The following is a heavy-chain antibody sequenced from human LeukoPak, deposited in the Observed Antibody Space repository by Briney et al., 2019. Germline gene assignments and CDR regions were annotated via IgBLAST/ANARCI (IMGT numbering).Heavy chain of an antibody. D-gene: IGHD4-23*01. CDR1: GGSFSGYY. CDR2: IHHSGST. V-gene: IGHV4-34*01. J-gene: IGHJ4*02. Sequence: SETLSLTCAVYGGSFSGYYWSWVRQPPGKGLEWIGEIHHSGSTNYIPSLKSRVTISVDTSKNHFSLKLTSVTAADTAIYYCARPGGGPIRWGQGTLVTVSS. CDR3: ARPGGGPIR.